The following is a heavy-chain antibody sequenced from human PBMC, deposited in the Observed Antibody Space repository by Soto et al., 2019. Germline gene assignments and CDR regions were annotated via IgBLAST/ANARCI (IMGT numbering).Heavy chain of an antibody. J-gene: IGHJ4*02. CDR3: TRRGDFYDSSVDY. CDR1: GFTFSGSA. CDR2: IRSKASSYAT. V-gene: IGHV3-73*01. D-gene: IGHD3-22*01. Sequence: GSLRLSCATSGFTFSGSAMHWVRQASGKGLEWVGRIRSKASSYATDYAASVKDRFTISRDASKNTAYLQMNSLKTGDTAVYYCTRRGDFYDSSVDYWGQGTLVTVSS.